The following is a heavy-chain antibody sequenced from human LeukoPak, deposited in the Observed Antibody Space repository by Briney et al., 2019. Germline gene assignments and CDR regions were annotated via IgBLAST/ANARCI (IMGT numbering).Heavy chain of an antibody. Sequence: GGSLRLSCEASGFTFSSFALHWVRQAPGKGLEWVAVIWYDGSTKYYADSVKGRFTIPRDNSNSTLYLQMNSLRAEDTAVYYCARHRYYDSSGYYHLDYWGQGTLVTVSS. CDR2: IWYDGSTK. V-gene: IGHV3-33*01. CDR1: GFTFSSFA. D-gene: IGHD3-22*01. J-gene: IGHJ4*02. CDR3: ARHRYYDSSGYYHLDY.